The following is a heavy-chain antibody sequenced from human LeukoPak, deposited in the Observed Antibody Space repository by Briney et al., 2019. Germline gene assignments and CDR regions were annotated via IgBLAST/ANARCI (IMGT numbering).Heavy chain of an antibody. J-gene: IGHJ4*02. V-gene: IGHV4-38-2*02. D-gene: IGHD6-19*01. CDR2: IHHSVRT. CDR3: ARDQDSSSGSVQGGY. CDR1: GNSITSGYY. Sequence: PSETLSPTVAVFGNSITSGYYWGWVRQPPGKGLEWIGSIHHSVRTDNNPSLKSRVTRPVDTSKNQLSLKLTSWTAPAPPLFSCARDQDSSSGSVQGGYWRQGTLV.